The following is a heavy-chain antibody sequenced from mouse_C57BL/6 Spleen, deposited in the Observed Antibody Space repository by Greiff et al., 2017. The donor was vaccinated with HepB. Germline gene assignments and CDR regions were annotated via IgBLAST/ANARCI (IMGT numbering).Heavy chain of an antibody. CDR1: GYSITSGYY. Sequence: VQLQQSGPGLVKPSQSLSLTCSVTGYSITSGYYWNWIRQFPGNKLEWMGYISYDGSNNYNPSLKNRISITSDTSKNQCFLQLNYVTTEDTAIYYSARDGTTVVATEYFDYWGQGTTLTVSS. V-gene: IGHV3-6*01. CDR3: ARDGTTVVATEYFDY. J-gene: IGHJ2*01. CDR2: ISYDGSN. D-gene: IGHD1-1*01.